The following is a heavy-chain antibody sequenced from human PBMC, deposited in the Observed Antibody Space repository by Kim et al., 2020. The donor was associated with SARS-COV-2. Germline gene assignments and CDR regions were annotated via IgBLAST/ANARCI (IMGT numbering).Heavy chain of an antibody. Sequence: GGSLRLSCAASGFTFDHSAMHWVRQAPGKGLEWVSLISGNGETKYYADSVEGRFTISIDNSKNSLNLQMNSLRTEDTALYYCVRASGWLPRSWGQGTLVTVSS. V-gene: IGHV3-43*02. J-gene: IGHJ5*02. CDR1: GFTFDHSA. CDR2: ISGNGETK. D-gene: IGHD6-19*01. CDR3: VRASGWLPRS.